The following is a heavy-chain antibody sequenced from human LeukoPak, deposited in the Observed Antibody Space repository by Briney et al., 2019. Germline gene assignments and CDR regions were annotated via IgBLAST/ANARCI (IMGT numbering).Heavy chain of an antibody. D-gene: IGHD3-3*01. Sequence: SETLSLTCTVSGGSISSSSYYWGWICQPPGKGLEWIGYINYSGSTYYNPSLRSRVSISVDTSENQFSMKLTSVTAADTAVHYCARAIGVTIFGVARGTFDIWGQGTMVTVSS. CDR2: INYSGST. CDR3: ARAIGVTIFGVARGTFDI. V-gene: IGHV4-30-4*08. J-gene: IGHJ3*02. CDR1: GGSISSSSYY.